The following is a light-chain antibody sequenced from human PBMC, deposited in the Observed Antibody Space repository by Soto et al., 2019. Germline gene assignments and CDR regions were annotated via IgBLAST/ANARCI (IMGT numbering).Light chain of an antibody. Sequence: DIQMTQSPSTLSASVGDRVTITCRASQTINNWLAWYQQKSGMAPKLLIYDASNLESGVPSRFSGSGSGTEFTLTISSLQPDDFATYYCQQYNSYSPWTFGQGTKVEIK. CDR3: QQYNSYSPWT. CDR1: QTINNW. CDR2: DAS. V-gene: IGKV1-5*01. J-gene: IGKJ1*01.